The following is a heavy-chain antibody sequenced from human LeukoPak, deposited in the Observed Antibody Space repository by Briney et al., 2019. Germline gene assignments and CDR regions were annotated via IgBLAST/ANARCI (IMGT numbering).Heavy chain of an antibody. D-gene: IGHD3-16*02. CDR2: ISSSSSTI. J-gene: IGHJ3*02. CDR3: ARGSLNVWGSYRYKGDAFDI. Sequence: GGSLRLSCAASGFTFSSYSMNWVRQAPGKGLEWVSYISSSSSTIYYADSVKGRFTISRDNAKNSLYLQMNSLRAEDTAVYYCARGSLNVWGSYRYKGDAFDIWGQGTMVTVSS. CDR1: GFTFSSYS. V-gene: IGHV3-48*01.